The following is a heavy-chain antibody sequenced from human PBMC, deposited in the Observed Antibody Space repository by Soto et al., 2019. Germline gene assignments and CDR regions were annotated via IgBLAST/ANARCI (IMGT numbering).Heavy chain of an antibody. CDR3: ARGEWGDTAIGDYYYYYMDV. Sequence: ASVKVSCKASGYTFTSYDINWVRQATGQGLEWMGWMNPNSGNTGYAQKFQGRVTMTRNTSISTAYMELSSLRSEDTAVYYCARGEWGDTAIGDYYYYYMDVWGKGTTVTVSS. CDR1: GYTFTSYD. CDR2: MNPNSGNT. J-gene: IGHJ6*03. V-gene: IGHV1-8*01. D-gene: IGHD5-18*01.